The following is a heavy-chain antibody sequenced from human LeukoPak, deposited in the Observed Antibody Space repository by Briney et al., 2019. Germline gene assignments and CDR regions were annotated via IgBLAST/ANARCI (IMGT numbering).Heavy chain of an antibody. D-gene: IGHD3-3*01. CDR1: GFTFSSYG. CDR2: IWYDGSSK. CDR3: ARDRSYDFWSGYYTPDY. V-gene: IGHV3-33*01. Sequence: GGSLRLSCATSGFTFSSYGIHWVRQAPGKGLEWVALIWYDGSSKYYADSVKGRFTISRDSSKNTLYLQMNSLRAEDTAVYYCARDRSYDFWSGYYTPDYWGQGTLVTVSS. J-gene: IGHJ4*02.